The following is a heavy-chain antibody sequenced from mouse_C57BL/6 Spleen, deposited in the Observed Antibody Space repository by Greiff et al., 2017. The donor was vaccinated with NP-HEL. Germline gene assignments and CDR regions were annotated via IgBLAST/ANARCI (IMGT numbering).Heavy chain of an antibody. CDR3: ARRGYGTWYFDV. CDR1: GYTFTSYW. CDR2: IYPSDSET. D-gene: IGHD2-10*02. Sequence: QVQLQQPGAELVRPGSSVKLSCKASGYTFTSYWMDWVKQRPGQGLEWIGNIYPSDSETHYNPKFKDKATLTVDKSSSTAYMQLSSLTSEDSAVYYCARRGYGTWYFDVWGTGTTVTVSS. J-gene: IGHJ1*03. V-gene: IGHV1-61*01.